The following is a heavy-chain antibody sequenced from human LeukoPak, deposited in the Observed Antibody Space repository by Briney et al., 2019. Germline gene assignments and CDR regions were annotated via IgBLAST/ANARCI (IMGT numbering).Heavy chain of an antibody. CDR2: TYYRSKWNN. V-gene: IGHV6-1*01. CDR3: ARGIAVAGFDY. CDR1: GDSVSSNSAA. D-gene: IGHD6-19*01. J-gene: IGHJ4*02. Sequence: SQTLSLTCAISGDSVSSNSAAWSWIRQSPSRGLEWLGRTYYRSKWNNDYAVSVKSRITISPDTSKNQFSLQLNSVTPEDTAVYYCARGIAVAGFDYWGQGTLVTVSS.